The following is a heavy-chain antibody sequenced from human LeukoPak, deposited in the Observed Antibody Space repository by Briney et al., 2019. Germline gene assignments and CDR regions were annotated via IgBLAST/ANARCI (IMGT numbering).Heavy chain of an antibody. D-gene: IGHD5-18*01. CDR1: GGTFSSYA. J-gene: IGHJ4*02. CDR3: ARSAAALWGLRDTAMVI. V-gene: IGHV1-69*05. Sequence: GSSVKVSCKASGGTFSSYAISWVRQAPGQGLEWMGGIIPIFGTANYAQKFQGRVTITTDESTSTAYMELSSLRSEDTAVYYCARSAAALWGLRDTAMVIWGQGTLVTVSS. CDR2: IIPIFGTA.